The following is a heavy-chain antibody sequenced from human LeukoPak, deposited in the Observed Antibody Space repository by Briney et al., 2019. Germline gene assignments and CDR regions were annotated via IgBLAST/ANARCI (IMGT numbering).Heavy chain of an antibody. V-gene: IGHV4-34*01. J-gene: IGHJ4*02. CDR2: INHSGST. Sequence: SETLSLTCAVYGGSFSGYYWSWIRQPPGKGLEWIGEINHSGSTNYNPSLKSRVTISVDTSKNQFSLKLSSVTAADTAVYYCARDARPTVYCYDSSGYYDYWGQGTLVTVSS. D-gene: IGHD3-22*01. CDR3: ARDARPTVYCYDSSGYYDY. CDR1: GGSFSGYY.